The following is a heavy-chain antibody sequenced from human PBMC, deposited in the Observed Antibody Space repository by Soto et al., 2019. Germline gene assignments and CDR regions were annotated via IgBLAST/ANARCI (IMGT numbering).Heavy chain of an antibody. CDR3: ARDLDGSVWFDP. Sequence: SETLSLTCTGSGGSISSYYWSWIRQPPGKGLEWIGYIYYSGSTNYNPSLKSRVTISVDTSKNQFSLKLISVTAADTAVYYCARDLDGSVWFDPWGQGTLVTVS. J-gene: IGHJ5*02. V-gene: IGHV4-59*01. CDR2: IYYSGST. CDR1: GGSISSYY. D-gene: IGHD3-10*01.